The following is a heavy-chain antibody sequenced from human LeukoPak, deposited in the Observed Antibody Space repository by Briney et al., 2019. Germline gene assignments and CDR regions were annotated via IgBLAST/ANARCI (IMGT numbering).Heavy chain of an antibody. Sequence: SQTLSLTCTVSGDSISSGSFYWRRIRQPAGKGLEWIGRIYTGGNTNYNPSLQSRVAISIDTSKNQFSLKLNSVTAADTAMYYCAKWERLNRVFFWGQGTLVAVSS. V-gene: IGHV4-61*02. D-gene: IGHD1-26*01. CDR3: AKWERLNRVFF. CDR2: IYTGGNT. J-gene: IGHJ4*02. CDR1: GDSISSGSFY.